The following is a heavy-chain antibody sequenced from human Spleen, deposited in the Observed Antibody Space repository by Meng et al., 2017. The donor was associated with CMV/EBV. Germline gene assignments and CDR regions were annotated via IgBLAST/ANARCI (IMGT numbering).Heavy chain of an antibody. Sequence: DSLPSGPYPWSWIRQPPGKGLEWLGYIYHTGTTYDNPSLKSRVTISVDRFKNQFSLKLNSVTAADTAVYYCARARRDGYHHYYFDYWGQGTLVTVSS. CDR2: IYHTGTT. CDR3: ARARRDGYHHYYFDY. J-gene: IGHJ4*02. CDR1: DSLPSGPYP. V-gene: IGHV4-30-2*01. D-gene: IGHD5-24*01.